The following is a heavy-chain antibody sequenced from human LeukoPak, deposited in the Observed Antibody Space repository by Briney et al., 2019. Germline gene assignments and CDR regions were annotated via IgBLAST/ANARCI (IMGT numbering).Heavy chain of an antibody. V-gene: IGHV3-30*18. J-gene: IGHJ4*02. CDR3: AKDPEVVAATPGYFDY. D-gene: IGHD2-15*01. CDR1: GFTFSSYG. CDR2: ISYDGSNK. Sequence: GGSLRLSCAASGFTFSSYGMHWVRQAPGKGLEWVAVISYDGSNKYYADSVKGRFTISRDNSKNTLYLQMNSLRAEDTAVYYCAKDPEVVAATPGYFDYWGQGTLVTVSS.